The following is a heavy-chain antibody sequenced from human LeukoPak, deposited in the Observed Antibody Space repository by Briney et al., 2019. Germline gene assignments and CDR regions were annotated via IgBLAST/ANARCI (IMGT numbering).Heavy chain of an antibody. CDR3: ARGPIVVVPAATNWFDP. Sequence: ASVKVSCKASGGTFSSYAISWVRQAPGQGLEWMGRIIPILGIANYAQKFQGRVTITADKSTSTAYMELSSLRSEGTAVYYCARGPIVVVPAATNWFDPWGQGTLVTVSS. CDR1: GGTFSSYA. CDR2: IIPILGIA. V-gene: IGHV1-69*04. D-gene: IGHD2-2*01. J-gene: IGHJ5*02.